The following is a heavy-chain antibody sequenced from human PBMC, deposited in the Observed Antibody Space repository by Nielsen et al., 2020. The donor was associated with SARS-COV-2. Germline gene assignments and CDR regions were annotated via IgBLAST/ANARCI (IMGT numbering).Heavy chain of an antibody. Sequence: GGSLRLSCAASGFTFSSYDMHWVRQATGKGLEWVSAIGTAGDTYYPGSVKGRLTISRENAKNSLYLQMNSLRAGDTAVYYCARDMGSSCTNGVCYANYGMDVWGQGTTVTVSS. CDR3: ARDMGSSCTNGVCYANYGMDV. CDR1: GFTFSSYD. CDR2: IGTAGDT. J-gene: IGHJ6*02. D-gene: IGHD2-8*01. V-gene: IGHV3-13*01.